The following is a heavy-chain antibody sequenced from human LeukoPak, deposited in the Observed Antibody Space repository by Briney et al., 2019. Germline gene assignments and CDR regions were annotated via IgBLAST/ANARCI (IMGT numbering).Heavy chain of an antibody. D-gene: IGHD3-22*01. V-gene: IGHV3-66*04. CDR2: IYSGGTT. CDR1: GFTVSSNY. J-gene: IGHJ4*02. CDR3: ASHYDSTGYPFDY. Sequence: GGSLRLSCAASGFTVSSNYMSWVRQAPGKGLEWVSIIYSGGTTYYADSVKGRFTISRDNSKNTLFLQMDSLRAEDTAVCYCASHYDSTGYPFDYWGQGTLVTVSS.